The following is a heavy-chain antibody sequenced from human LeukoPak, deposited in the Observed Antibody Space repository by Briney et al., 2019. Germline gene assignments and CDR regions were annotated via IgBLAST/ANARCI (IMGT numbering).Heavy chain of an antibody. Sequence: GSLRLSCTASGFTFGDAWMNWVRQPPGKGLEWIGEIYHSGSTNYNPSLKSRVTISVDKSKNQFSLKLSSVTAADTAVYYCARSSRPYDSSGYYYRGLAFDIWGQGTMVTVSS. D-gene: IGHD3-22*01. V-gene: IGHV4-4*02. CDR1: GFTFGDAW. CDR3: ARSSRPYDSSGYYYRGLAFDI. CDR2: IYHSGST. J-gene: IGHJ3*02.